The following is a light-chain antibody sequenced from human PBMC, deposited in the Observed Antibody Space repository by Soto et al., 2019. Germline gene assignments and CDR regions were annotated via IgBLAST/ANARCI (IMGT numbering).Light chain of an antibody. V-gene: IGKV1-5*03. CDR1: QGISSW. J-gene: IGKJ1*01. CDR3: QQYYTYPWT. Sequence: DIQMTQSPSTLSASVGDRVTITCRASQGISSWLAWYQQKPGKAPQLLIYKAANLESGVPSRFGGSGSGTEFTPTISSLQPDDFATYYCQQYYTYPWTYGQGTKVEIK. CDR2: KAA.